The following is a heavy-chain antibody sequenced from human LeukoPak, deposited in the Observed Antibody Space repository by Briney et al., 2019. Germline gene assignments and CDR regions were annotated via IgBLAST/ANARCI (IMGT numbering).Heavy chain of an antibody. CDR2: INPNSGGT. V-gene: IGHV1-2*02. D-gene: IGHD6-19*01. Sequence: ASVKVSCKASGYTFTGYYMHWVRQAPGQGLEWMGWINPNSGGTNYAQKFQGRVTMTGDTSISTAYMELSRLRSDDTAVYYCARVPRKPVAGRDAFDIWGQGTMVTVSS. J-gene: IGHJ3*02. CDR3: ARVPRKPVAGRDAFDI. CDR1: GYTFTGYY.